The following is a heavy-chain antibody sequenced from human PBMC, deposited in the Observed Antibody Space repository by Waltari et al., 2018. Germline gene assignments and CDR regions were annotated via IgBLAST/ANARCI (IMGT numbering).Heavy chain of an antibody. V-gene: IGHV3-21*01. CDR2: ISSSSSYI. D-gene: IGHD3-22*01. J-gene: IGHJ4*02. Sequence: EVQLVESGGGLVKPGGSLRLSCAASGFTFSSYSMNWVRQAPGKGLEWVSSISSSSSYIYYADSVKGRFTISRDNAKNSLYLQMNSLRAEDTAVYYCARVMLASSGSSGYYVYFDYWGQGTLVTVSS. CDR1: GFTFSSYS. CDR3: ARVMLASSGSSGYYVYFDY.